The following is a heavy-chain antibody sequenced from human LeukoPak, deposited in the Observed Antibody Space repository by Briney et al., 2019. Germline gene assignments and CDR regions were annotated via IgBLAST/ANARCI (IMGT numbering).Heavy chain of an antibody. CDR3: ARRITGYCSGGSCYAFDY. CDR2: IYYSGST. Sequence: SQTLSLTCTVSGGSISSGDYYWSWIRQPPGKGLEWIGYIYYSGSTYYNPSLKSRVTISVDTSKNQFSLKLSSVTAADTAVYYCARRITGYCSGGSCYAFDYWGQGTLVTVSS. V-gene: IGHV4-30-4*01. D-gene: IGHD2-15*01. CDR1: GGSISSGDYY. J-gene: IGHJ4*02.